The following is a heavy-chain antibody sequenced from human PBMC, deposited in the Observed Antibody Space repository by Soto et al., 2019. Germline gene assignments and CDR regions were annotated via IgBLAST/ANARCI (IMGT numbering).Heavy chain of an antibody. CDR1: GFTFSSYS. CDR2: ISSSSSYI. V-gene: IGHV3-21*01. J-gene: IGHJ6*02. D-gene: IGHD3-10*01. CDR3: ARDRVRGVEVTEYYGMDV. Sequence: GESLKISCAASGFTFSSYSMNWVRQAPGKGLEWVSSISSSSSYIYYADSVKGRFTISRDNAKNSLYLQMNSLRAEDTAVYYCARDRVRGVEVTEYYGMDVWGQGTTVTVSS.